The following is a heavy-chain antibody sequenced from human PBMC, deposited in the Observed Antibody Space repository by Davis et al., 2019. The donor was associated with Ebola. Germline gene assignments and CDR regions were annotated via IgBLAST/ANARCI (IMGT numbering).Heavy chain of an antibody. CDR1: GFTFSDSA. CDR2: IRSKANSYAK. V-gene: IGHV3-73*01. Sequence: GESLKIPCASPGFTFSDSAMHWVRQASGRGLEWVGRIRSKANSYAKTYAASVKGRFTISRDYSENTAYLQMNSLMMDDTAVYYCTNRKNEYWGQGTLVTVSS. J-gene: IGHJ4*02. CDR3: TNRKNEY.